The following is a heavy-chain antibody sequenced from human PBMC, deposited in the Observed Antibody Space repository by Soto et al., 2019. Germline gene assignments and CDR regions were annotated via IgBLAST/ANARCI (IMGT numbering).Heavy chain of an antibody. CDR3: ARRLLQQLIGNWFDP. CDR2: IYYSGST. D-gene: IGHD6-13*01. V-gene: IGHV4-39*01. CDR1: GGSISSSSYY. Sequence: ETLSLTCTVSGGSISSSSYYWGWIRQPPGKGLEWIGSIYYSGSTYYNPSLKSRVTISVDTSKNQFSLKLSSVTAADTAVYYCARRLLQQLIGNWFDPWGQGTLVTVSS. J-gene: IGHJ5*02.